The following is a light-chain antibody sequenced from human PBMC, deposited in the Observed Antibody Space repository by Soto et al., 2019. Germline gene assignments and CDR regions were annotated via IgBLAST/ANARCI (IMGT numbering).Light chain of an antibody. J-gene: IGLJ2*01. V-gene: IGLV2-11*01. CDR1: SSDVGAYNY. CDR2: DVN. Sequence: QSALTQPRSVSGSPGQSVTISCTGASSDVGAYNYVSWYQQHPGKAPKLMIFDVNKRPSGVPDRFSGSKFGNTASLTSSGLQDDYEAEYYCQSYDSDFVVFGGGTQLTVL. CDR3: QSYDSDFVV.